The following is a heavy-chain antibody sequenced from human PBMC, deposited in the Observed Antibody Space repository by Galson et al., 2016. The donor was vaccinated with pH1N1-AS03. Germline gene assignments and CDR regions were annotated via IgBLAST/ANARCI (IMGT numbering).Heavy chain of an antibody. CDR2: INPSSGGT. CDR3: ARGGGSSLDY. V-gene: IGHV1-2*02. Sequence: SVKVSCKASGYTFSDYYMYWVRQAPGQELEWMGWINPSSGGTKYTQKFQGRVTMTRDTSISTAYMELSRLTSDDTAVYFCARGGGSSLDYWGQGTLVPVSS. J-gene: IGHJ4*02. D-gene: IGHD1-26*01. CDR1: GYTFSDYY.